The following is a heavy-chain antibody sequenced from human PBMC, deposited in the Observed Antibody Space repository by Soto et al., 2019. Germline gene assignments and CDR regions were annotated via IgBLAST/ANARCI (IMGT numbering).Heavy chain of an antibody. D-gene: IGHD3-22*01. V-gene: IGHV1-46*01. CDR2: INPSGGST. CDR1: GYTFTSCY. Sequence: ASVKVSCKASGYTFTSCYMHCVRQAPGQGLEWMGIINPSGGSTSYAQKFQGRITMTRDTSTSTVYMELSSLRSEDAAVYYCARDRSAGTQNYYDSPGPEAFDIWGQGTMVTVSS. CDR3: ARDRSAGTQNYYDSPGPEAFDI. J-gene: IGHJ3*02.